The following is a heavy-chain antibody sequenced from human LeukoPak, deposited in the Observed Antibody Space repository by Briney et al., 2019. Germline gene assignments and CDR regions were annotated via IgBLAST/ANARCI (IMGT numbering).Heavy chain of an antibody. CDR3: ARERTAGWFEP. Sequence: SETLSLTCTVSGVSFSSYYWSWIRQPPGKGLEWIGYIYYSGNTNYNPSLKSRVTISVDTSKNQFSLKMRSVTAADTAVYYCARERTAGWFEPWGQGTLVTVSS. J-gene: IGHJ5*02. CDR2: IYYSGNT. D-gene: IGHD6-13*01. V-gene: IGHV4-59*01. CDR1: GVSFSSYY.